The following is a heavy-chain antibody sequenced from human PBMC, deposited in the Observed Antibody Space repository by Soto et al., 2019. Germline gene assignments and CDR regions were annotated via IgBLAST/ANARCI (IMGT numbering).Heavy chain of an antibody. CDR1: GYTFTSYG. V-gene: IGHV1-18*01. D-gene: IGHD3-9*01. CDR2: ISAYNGNT. CDR3: ARDHRTGSYTHASFDY. J-gene: IGHJ4*02. Sequence: QVQLVQSGAEVKKPGASVKVSCKASGYTFTSYGISWVRQAPGQGLEWMGWISAYNGNTNYAQKVQGRVTMATXTXTXXAYMELRSLRADDTAVYYCARDHRTGSYTHASFDYWGQGTLITVSS.